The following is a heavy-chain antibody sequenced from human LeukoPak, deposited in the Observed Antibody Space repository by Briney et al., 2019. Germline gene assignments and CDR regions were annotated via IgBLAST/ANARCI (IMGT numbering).Heavy chain of an antibody. CDR1: GFTFSSSA. J-gene: IGHJ6*02. V-gene: IGHV1-69*04. D-gene: IGHD5-18*01. CDR3: AKDQGLTAPPPYGLDV. Sequence: GGSLRLSCAASGFTFSSSAITWVRQAPGQGLEWMGRIIPVLNITTYAQKFQGRVTITADTSTSTVYMELSSLRSEETAVYYCAKDQGLTAPPPYGLDVWGQGTTVIVTS. CDR2: IIPVLNIT.